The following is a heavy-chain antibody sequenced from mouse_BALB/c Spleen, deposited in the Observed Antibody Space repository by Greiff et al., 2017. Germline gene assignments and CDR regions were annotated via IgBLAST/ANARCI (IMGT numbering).Heavy chain of an antibody. V-gene: IGHV5-17*02. CDR1: GFTFSSFG. D-gene: IGHD2-13*01. CDR2: ISSGSSTI. J-gene: IGHJ4*01. CDR3: ARSGERDAMDY. Sequence: EVKLVESGGGLVQPGGSRKLSCAASGFTFSSFGMHWVRQAPEKGLEWVAYISSGSSTIYYADTVKGRFTISRDNPKNTLFLQMTSLRSEDTAMYYCARSGERDAMDYWGQGTSVTVSS.